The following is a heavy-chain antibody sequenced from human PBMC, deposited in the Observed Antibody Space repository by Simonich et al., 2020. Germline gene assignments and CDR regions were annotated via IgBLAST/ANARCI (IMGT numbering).Heavy chain of an antibody. D-gene: IGHD4-17*01. Sequence: EVQLLESGGGLVQPGGSLRLSCAASGFTFSSYAMSWVRQAPGKGLAWFSAISGSGGSTDHADSVKGRFTISRDNSKNTLYLQMNSLRAEDTGGYYCAKDIGTVTTEWYVDLWGRGTLVTVSS. V-gene: IGHV3-23*01. J-gene: IGHJ2*01. CDR3: AKDIGTVTTEWYVDL. CDR1: GFTFSSYA. CDR2: ISGSGGST.